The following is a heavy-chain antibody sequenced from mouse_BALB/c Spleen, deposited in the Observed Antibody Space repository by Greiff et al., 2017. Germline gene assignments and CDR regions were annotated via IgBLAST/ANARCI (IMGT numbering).Heavy chain of an antibody. CDR2: ISYSGST. V-gene: IGHV3-2*02. D-gene: IGHD5-5*01. CDR1: GYSITSDYA. Sequence: EVKLMESGPGLVKPSQSLSLTCTVTGYSITSDYAWNWIRQFPGNKLEWMGYISYSGSTSYNPSLKSRISITRDTSKNQFFLQLNSVTTEDTATYYCATTYTWTGEGYYFDYWGQGTTLTVSS. J-gene: IGHJ2*01. CDR3: ATTYTWTGEGYYFDY.